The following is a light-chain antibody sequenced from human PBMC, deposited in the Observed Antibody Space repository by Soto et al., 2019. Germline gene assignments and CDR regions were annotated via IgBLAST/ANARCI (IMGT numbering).Light chain of an antibody. CDR1: QSVSSSY. Sequence: ELVLTQSPGTLSLSPGERATLSCRASQSVSSSYLAWYQQKPAQAPRLLIYGGSSRATGIPDRFSGSESGTDFTLTISRLQPEEFAVYYCQQYGSSPLTFGGGTKVEIK. J-gene: IGKJ4*01. V-gene: IGKV3-20*01. CDR3: QQYGSSPLT. CDR2: GGS.